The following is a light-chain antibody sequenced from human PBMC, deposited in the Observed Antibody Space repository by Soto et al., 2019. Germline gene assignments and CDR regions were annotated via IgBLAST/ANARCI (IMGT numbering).Light chain of an antibody. CDR3: LLFYRGAQVWV. J-gene: IGLJ3*02. Sequence: QSVLTQPRSVSGSPGQSVTISCTGTSSDVGGYDFVSWYQQHPGKAPKLMIDDVSKRRSGVPDRFSGSKSGNTASLTISGLQAEDEADYYCLLFYRGAQVWVFGGGTKLTVL. V-gene: IGLV2-11*01. CDR2: DVS. CDR1: SSDVGGYDF.